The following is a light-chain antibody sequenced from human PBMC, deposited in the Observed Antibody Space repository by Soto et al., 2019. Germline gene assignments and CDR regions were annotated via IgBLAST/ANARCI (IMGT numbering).Light chain of an antibody. J-gene: IGKJ1*01. Sequence: ERVMTQSPATLSVSPGDRATLSCRASQSVSSNLAWYQQKPGQAPRLLIYGASTRATGIPARFSGSGSGTEFTLTISSLQSEDFAVYYCQQYDDWPPWTFGQGTKVDIK. CDR2: GAS. V-gene: IGKV3-15*01. CDR3: QQYDDWPPWT. CDR1: QSVSSN.